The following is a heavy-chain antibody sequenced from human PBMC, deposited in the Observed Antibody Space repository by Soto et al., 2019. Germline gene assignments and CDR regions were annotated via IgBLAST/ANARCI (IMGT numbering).Heavy chain of an antibody. V-gene: IGHV4-30-4*01. CDR3: ARVGGFGATTIDD. J-gene: IGHJ4*02. CDR2: IYYSGST. Sequence: SETLSLTCTVSGGSISSGDYYWSWIRQPPGKGLEWVGYIYYSGSTYYNPSLKSRVTISVDTSKNQFSLKLSSVTAADTAVYYCARVGGFGATTIDDWGQGTLVT. D-gene: IGHD3-10*01. CDR1: GGSISSGDYY.